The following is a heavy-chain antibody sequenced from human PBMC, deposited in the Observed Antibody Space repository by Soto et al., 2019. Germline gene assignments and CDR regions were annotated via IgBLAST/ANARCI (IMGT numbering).Heavy chain of an antibody. CDR3: ARTMNTSGWFDP. D-gene: IGHD3-16*01. V-gene: IGHV4-30-2*01. Sequence: PSEGLSVSCATSVGPITSGGYSWSWIRQPPGKGLEWIGYIYHSGGTYYNPSLESRVTLSIDRTKKQFSLKLKSVTAADTAVYFGARTMNTSGWFDPWGQGTLVTVSS. CDR1: VGPITSGGYS. CDR2: IYHSGGT. J-gene: IGHJ5*02.